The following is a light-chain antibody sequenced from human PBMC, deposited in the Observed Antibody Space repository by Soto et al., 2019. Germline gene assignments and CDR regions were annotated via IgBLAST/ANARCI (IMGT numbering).Light chain of an antibody. CDR3: AAWDDSLNGVV. Sequence: QAVVTQPPSASGTPGQRVTISCSGSSSNIGSNTVNWYQQLPGTAPKLLIYSNNQRPSGVPDRFSGSKSGTSASLAISGLHSYDDADYYCAAWDDSLNGVVFGGGTKLTVL. CDR1: SSNIGSNT. V-gene: IGLV1-44*01. J-gene: IGLJ2*01. CDR2: SNN.